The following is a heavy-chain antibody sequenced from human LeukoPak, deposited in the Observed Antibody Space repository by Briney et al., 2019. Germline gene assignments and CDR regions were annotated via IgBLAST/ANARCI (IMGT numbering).Heavy chain of an antibody. J-gene: IGHJ6*02. CDR1: GGSFSGYY. CDR3: ARLRVRGVFMDV. D-gene: IGHD3-10*01. CDR2: IYYSGST. V-gene: IGHV4-59*08. Sequence: SETLSLTCAVYGGSFSGYYWSWIRQPPGKGLEWIGYIYYSGSTNYNPSLKSRVTISVDTSKNQFSLKLSSVTAADTAVYYCARLRVRGVFMDVWGQGTTVTVSS.